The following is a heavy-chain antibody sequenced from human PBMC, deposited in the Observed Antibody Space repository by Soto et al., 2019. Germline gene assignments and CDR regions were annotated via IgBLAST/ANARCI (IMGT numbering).Heavy chain of an antibody. CDR3: ARDVSGPSDY. CDR1: GGSVTSGPYY. V-gene: IGHV4-61*01. J-gene: IGHJ4*02. CDR2: IYYNGRT. Sequence: QVQLQESGPGLVXXXXXLSLTCTVSGGSVTSGPYYWSWIRQAPGKGREGIGCIYYNGRTSYNPSLKSRVTISVDTSKNQFSLKLNSVTPADTAIYFFARDVSGPSDYWGQGTRVTVSS. D-gene: IGHD2-15*01.